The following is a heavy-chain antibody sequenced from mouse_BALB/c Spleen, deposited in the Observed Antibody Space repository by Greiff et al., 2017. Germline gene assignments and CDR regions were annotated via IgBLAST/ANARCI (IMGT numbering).Heavy chain of an antibody. V-gene: IGHV3-6*02. D-gene: IGHD2-14*01. CDR3: AREDYRYAWFAY. CDR2: ISYDGSN. CDR1: GYSITSGYY. Sequence: EVKLQESGPGLVKPSQSLSLTCSVTGYSITSGYYWNWIRQFPGNKLEWMGYISYDGSNNYNPSLKNRISITRDTSKNQFFLKLNSVTTEDTATYYCAREDYRYAWFAYWGQGTLVTVSA. J-gene: IGHJ3*01.